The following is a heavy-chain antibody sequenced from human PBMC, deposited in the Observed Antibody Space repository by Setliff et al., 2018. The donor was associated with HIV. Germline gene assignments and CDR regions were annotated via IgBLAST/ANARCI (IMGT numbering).Heavy chain of an antibody. CDR2: IYNSGGT. CDR1: GGSISTGGYY. D-gene: IGHD2-21*01. V-gene: IGHV4-31*03. CDR3: ARASRWGSIPFDY. Sequence: PSETLSLTCTVSGGSISTGGYYWSWIRQHPGKGLEWIGYIYNSGGTYYNPSLKSRITMSIDTSKNQFSLKLNSVTAADTAVYFCARASRWGSIPFDYRGQG. J-gene: IGHJ4*02.